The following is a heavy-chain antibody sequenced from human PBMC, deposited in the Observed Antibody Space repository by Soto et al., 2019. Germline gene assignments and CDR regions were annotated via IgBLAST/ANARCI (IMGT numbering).Heavy chain of an antibody. CDR1: GFTFSNYW. CDR2: IKEDGSEK. V-gene: IGHV3-7*01. Sequence: GGSLRLSCAASGFTFSNYWMTWVRQAPGKGLEWVANIKEDGSEKHYMDSVKGRFTISRDNAKNSLYLQMNSLRVEDTAVYFCSRDVVVGAKALNDWGQGALVTVSS. D-gene: IGHD2-15*01. J-gene: IGHJ4*02. CDR3: SRDVVVGAKALND.